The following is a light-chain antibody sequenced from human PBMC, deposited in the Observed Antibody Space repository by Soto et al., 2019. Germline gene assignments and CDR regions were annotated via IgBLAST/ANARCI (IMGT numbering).Light chain of an antibody. CDR2: DAS. CDR1: QSVSSY. Sequence: EIVLTQSPATLSLSPGERATLSCRASQSVSSYLAWYQQKPGQAPRLLIYDASNRATGIPARFSGSGSVTDFTLTISRLETEDFAVYYCQQRSNWPITFGQGTRLEIK. J-gene: IGKJ5*01. V-gene: IGKV3-11*01. CDR3: QQRSNWPIT.